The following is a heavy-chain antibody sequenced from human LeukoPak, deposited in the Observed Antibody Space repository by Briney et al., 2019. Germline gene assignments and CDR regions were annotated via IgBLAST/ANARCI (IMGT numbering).Heavy chain of an antibody. CDR1: GYTFTVYY. J-gene: IGHJ5*02. V-gene: IGHV1-2*02. Sequence: GASVKVSRKSSGYTFTVYYLHWVRPAPGQGLEWVGWINPNRGGTNYTQTLRGRDTMTRDTPISTAYMEQSRLRSDDTAVLYCARARGEVMTTLTIAGFDPWGQGTLVTVSS. CDR3: ARARGEVMTTLTIAGFDP. CDR2: INPNRGGT. D-gene: IGHD4-17*01.